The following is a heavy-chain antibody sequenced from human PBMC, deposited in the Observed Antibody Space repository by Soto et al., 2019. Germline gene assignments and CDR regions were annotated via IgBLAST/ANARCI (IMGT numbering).Heavy chain of an antibody. CDR3: AKGTVVATKYYFDY. J-gene: IGHJ4*02. Sequence: EVQLLESGGGLVQPGGSLRLSYAASGFTFSSYAMSWVRQAPGKGLEWVSANSGSGGSTYYADSVKGRFTISRDNSKNTLYLQMNSLRAEETAVYYCAKGTVVATKYYFDYWGEGTLVTVSS. CDR1: GFTFSSYA. D-gene: IGHD5-12*01. V-gene: IGHV3-23*01. CDR2: NSGSGGST.